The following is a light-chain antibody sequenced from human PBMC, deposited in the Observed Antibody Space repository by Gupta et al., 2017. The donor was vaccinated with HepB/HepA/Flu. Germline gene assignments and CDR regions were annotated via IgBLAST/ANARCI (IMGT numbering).Light chain of an antibody. CDR2: TAS. J-gene: IGKJ4*01. CDR3: QQTNSLPLT. CDR1: QDIRSW. V-gene: IGKV1-12*01. Sequence: DIQMTQSPSFVSAPVGDRVTITCRASQDIRSWLAWYQQKPGSAPKLLIYTASTLQSGVPSRFSGSGSGTYFTLTISSLQPEDFATYYCQQTNSLPLTFGGGTKVEIK.